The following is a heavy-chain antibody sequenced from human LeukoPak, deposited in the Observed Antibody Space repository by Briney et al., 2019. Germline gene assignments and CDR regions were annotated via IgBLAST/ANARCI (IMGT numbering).Heavy chain of an antibody. J-gene: IGHJ4*02. CDR3: ARRGYDSASLDY. CDR2: INAGNGNT. Sequence: ASVKVSCKASGYAFTDYYMHWVRQAPGQRLEWMGWINAGNGNTKYSQEFQGRVTITRDTSASTAYMELSSLRSEDMAVYYCARRGYDSASLDYWGQGTLVTVSS. D-gene: IGHD5-12*01. CDR1: GYAFTDYY. V-gene: IGHV1-3*03.